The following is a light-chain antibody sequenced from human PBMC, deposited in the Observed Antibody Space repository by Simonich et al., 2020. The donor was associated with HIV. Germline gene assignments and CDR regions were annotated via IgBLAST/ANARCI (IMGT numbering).Light chain of an antibody. J-gene: IGLJ3*02. Sequence: SYELTQPPSVSVSPGQTARITCSGDALPKEYAYWYQQKSGQAPVLVIYEYIKLPSGIPGRCAGSSSGTMATLTISGAQVDDEADYYCYSTDSSGNHRVFGGGTKLTVL. CDR3: YSTDSSGNHRV. V-gene: IGLV3-10*01. CDR1: ALPKEY. CDR2: EYI.